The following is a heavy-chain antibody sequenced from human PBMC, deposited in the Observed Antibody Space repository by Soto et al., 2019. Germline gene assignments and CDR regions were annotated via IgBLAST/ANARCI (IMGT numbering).Heavy chain of an antibody. CDR1: GFTFSDYA. V-gene: IGHV3-49*04. Sequence: GGSLRLSCTASGFTFSDYAMSWVRQAPGKGLEWVGFIRSNAYGGTAEYAASVKGRFAISRDDSKSIAYLQMNSLKSEDTALYYCTRDLSPPSSCGGDCYGMDVWGQGTTVTVSS. J-gene: IGHJ6*02. D-gene: IGHD2-21*01. CDR3: TRDLSPPSSCGGDCYGMDV. CDR2: IRSNAYGGTA.